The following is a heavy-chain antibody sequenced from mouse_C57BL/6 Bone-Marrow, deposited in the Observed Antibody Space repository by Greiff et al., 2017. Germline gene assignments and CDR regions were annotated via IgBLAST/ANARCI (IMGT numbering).Heavy chain of an antibody. V-gene: IGHV1-53*01. J-gene: IGHJ3*01. CDR2: INPSNGGT. CDR3: AGERVPTYYDGSSYMAY. Sequence: QVQLQQPGTELVKPGASVKLSCKASGYTFTSYWMHWVKQRPGQGLEWIGNINPSNGGTNYNEKFKSKATLTVDKSSSTAYMQLSSLTSEDSAVYYYAGERVPTYYDGSSYMAYWGQGTLVTVSA. D-gene: IGHD1-1*01. CDR1: GYTFTSYW.